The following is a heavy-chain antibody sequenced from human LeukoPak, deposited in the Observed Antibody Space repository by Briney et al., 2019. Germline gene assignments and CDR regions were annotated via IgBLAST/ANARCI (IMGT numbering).Heavy chain of an antibody. CDR3: ARHLGDSSGYSPFDY. V-gene: IGHV4-4*07. D-gene: IGHD3-22*01. Sequence: PSETLSLTCTVSGGSISSYYWSWIRQPAGKGLEWIGRIYTSGSTNYNPSLKSRVTISVDTSRNQFSLKLSSVTAADTAVYYCARHLGDSSGYSPFDYWGQGTLVTVSS. CDR2: IYTSGST. J-gene: IGHJ4*02. CDR1: GGSISSYY.